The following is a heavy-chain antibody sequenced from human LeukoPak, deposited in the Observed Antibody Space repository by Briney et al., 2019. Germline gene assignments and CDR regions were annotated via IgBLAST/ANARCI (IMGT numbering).Heavy chain of an antibody. CDR2: IYSGGST. CDR1: GFTISSNY. Sequence: GGSLRLSCAASGFTISSNYISWVRQAPGKGLEWVSVIYSGGSTYYADSVKGRFTISRDNSKNTLYLQMNSLRAEDTAVYYCARVWSGSGWRIDYWGQGTLVTVSS. J-gene: IGHJ4*02. V-gene: IGHV3-53*01. CDR3: ARVWSGSGWRIDY. D-gene: IGHD6-19*01.